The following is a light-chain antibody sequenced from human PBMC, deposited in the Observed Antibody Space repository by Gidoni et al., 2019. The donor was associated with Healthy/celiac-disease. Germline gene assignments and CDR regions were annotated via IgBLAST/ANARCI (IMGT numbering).Light chain of an antibody. CDR1: QSVSSSY. Sequence: EIVLTQSPGTLSLPPGERATLSCRASQSVSSSYLAWYQQRPGQAPRLLIYGASSRATGIPDRFSGSGSGTDFTLTISRLEPEDFAVYYCQQYGSSPLYTFGQGTKLEIK. V-gene: IGKV3-20*01. CDR3: QQYGSSPLYT. J-gene: IGKJ2*01. CDR2: GAS.